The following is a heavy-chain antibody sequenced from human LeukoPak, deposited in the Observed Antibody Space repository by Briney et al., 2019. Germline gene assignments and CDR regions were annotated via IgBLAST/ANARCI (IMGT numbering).Heavy chain of an antibody. J-gene: IGHJ4*02. V-gene: IGHV3-7*05. D-gene: IGHD3-22*01. CDR2: IKQDGSEK. CDR3: ARDPITYYFHGSDYKAEV. CDR1: GFTFIRCL. Sequence: GGSLRLTFAASGFTFIRCLLCCVRQAPGKGLEWVANIKQDGSEKYSVDSMKGRFTISRDNAKNSLYLQMNSLRAEDTAVYFCARDPITYYFHGSDYKAEVWWQRALVTVSS.